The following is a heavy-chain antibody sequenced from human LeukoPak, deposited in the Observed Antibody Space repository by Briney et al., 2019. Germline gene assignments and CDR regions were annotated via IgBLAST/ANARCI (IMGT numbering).Heavy chain of an antibody. V-gene: IGHV3-21*01. Sequence: PGGSLRLSCAASGFTLSSHSMNWVRQAPGKGLEWVSSISSSSSYFYYADSVKGRFTISRDNAKNSLYLQMNSLRAEDTAVYYCARDPGGNSVNSDYWGQGTLVTVSS. CDR1: GFTLSSHS. CDR3: ARDPGGNSVNSDY. J-gene: IGHJ4*02. CDR2: ISSSSSYF. D-gene: IGHD4-23*01.